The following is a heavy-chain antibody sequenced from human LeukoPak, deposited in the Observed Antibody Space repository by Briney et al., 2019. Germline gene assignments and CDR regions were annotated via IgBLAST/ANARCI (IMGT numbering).Heavy chain of an antibody. J-gene: IGHJ4*02. Sequence: SETLSLTCTVSGGSISSYYWGWIRQPPGKGLEWIGYIFHSGSTNSNPSLKSRVTISVDTSKNQFSLKLSSVTAADTAVYYCARVDGLTGGFDYWGQGTLVTVSS. CDR2: IFHSGST. CDR1: GGSISSYY. V-gene: IGHV4-59*01. D-gene: IGHD7-27*01. CDR3: ARVDGLTGGFDY.